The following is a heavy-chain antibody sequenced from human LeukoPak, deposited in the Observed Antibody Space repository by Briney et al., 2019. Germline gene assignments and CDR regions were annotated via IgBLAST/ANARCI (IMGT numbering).Heavy chain of an antibody. Sequence: PSETLSLTCAVYGGSFSGYYWSWIRQPPGKGLEWIGEINHSGSTNYNPSLKSRVTISVDTSKNQFSLKLSSVTAADTAVYYCARVDGDYYDSSGYFICSYWGQGTLVTVSS. J-gene: IGHJ4*02. V-gene: IGHV4-34*01. CDR3: ARVDGDYYDSSGYFICSY. CDR1: GGSFSGYY. CDR2: INHSGST. D-gene: IGHD3-22*01.